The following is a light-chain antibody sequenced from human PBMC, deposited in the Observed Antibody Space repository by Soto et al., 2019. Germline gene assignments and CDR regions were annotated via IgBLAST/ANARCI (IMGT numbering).Light chain of an antibody. J-gene: IGLJ1*01. CDR3: TSFTSSTTYV. CDR1: SSDVGGYNY. CDR2: EVS. V-gene: IGLV2-14*01. Sequence: QSVLTQPASVSGSPGQSITISCTGTSSDVGGYNYVRWYQHHPGKAPKLIISEVSNRPSGVSDRFSGSKSGNTASLTISGLQPEDEADYYCTSFTSSTTYVFGTGTKVTAL.